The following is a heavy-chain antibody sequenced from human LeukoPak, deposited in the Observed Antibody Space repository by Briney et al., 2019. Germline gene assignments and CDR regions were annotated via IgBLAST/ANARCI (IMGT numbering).Heavy chain of an antibody. D-gene: IGHD6-13*01. Sequence: PGGTLRLSCAASGFTFSSYGMSWVRQAPGKGPQWVSGISSSGGNTYYADSVKDRFTISRDNSKNTLYLQMNSLRAEDTAVYYCAKVKSSSPDYPNDYWGQGILVTVSS. J-gene: IGHJ4*02. CDR1: GFTFSSYG. CDR2: ISSSGGNT. CDR3: AKVKSSSPDYPNDY. V-gene: IGHV3-23*01.